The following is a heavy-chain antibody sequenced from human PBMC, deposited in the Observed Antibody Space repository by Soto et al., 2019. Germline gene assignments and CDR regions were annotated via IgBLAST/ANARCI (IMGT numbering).Heavy chain of an antibody. CDR3: ARVPRNWNPANFDY. CDR1: GYTFTGYY. J-gene: IGHJ4*02. V-gene: IGHV1-2*02. D-gene: IGHD1-1*01. CDR2: INPNSGGT. Sequence: ASVKVSCKASGYTFTGYYMHWVRQAPGQGLEWMGWINPNSGGTNYAQKFQGRVTMTRDTSISTAYMELSRLRSDDTAVYYCARVPRNWNPANFDYWGQGTLVTVSS.